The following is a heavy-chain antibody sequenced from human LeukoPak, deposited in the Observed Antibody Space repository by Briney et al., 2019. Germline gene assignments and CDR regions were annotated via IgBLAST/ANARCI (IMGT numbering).Heavy chain of an antibody. CDR1: GGTFSSYA. CDR3: ATRGGKYSSTFDY. CDR2: IIPIFGTA. J-gene: IGHJ4*02. V-gene: IGHV1-69*01. D-gene: IGHD6-13*01. Sequence: SVKVSCKVSGGTFSSYAISWVRQAPGQGLEWMGGIIPIFGTANYAQKFQGRVTITADESTSTAYMELSGLRSEDTAVYYCATRGGKYSSTFDYWGQGTLVTVSS.